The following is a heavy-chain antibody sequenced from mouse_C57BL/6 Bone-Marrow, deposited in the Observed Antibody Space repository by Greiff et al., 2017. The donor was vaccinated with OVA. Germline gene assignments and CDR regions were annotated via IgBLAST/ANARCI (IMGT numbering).Heavy chain of an antibody. J-gene: IGHJ3*01. CDR2: ISSGGSYT. CDR3: ARPGSGGTEVAY. D-gene: IGHD3-2*02. CDR1: GFTFSSYG. V-gene: IGHV5-6*01. Sequence: EVKLVESGGDLVKPGGSLKLSCAASGFTFSSYGMSWVRPTPDKRLEWVATISSGGSYTYYPDSVKGRFTISRDNAKNTLYLQMSSLKSEDTAMYYCARPGSGGTEVAYWGQGTLVTVSA.